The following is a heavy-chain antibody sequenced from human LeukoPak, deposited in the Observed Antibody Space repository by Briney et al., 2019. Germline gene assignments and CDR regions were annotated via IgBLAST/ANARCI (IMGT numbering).Heavy chain of an antibody. CDR3: EQKPAYDILTGYKEKPNWFDP. CDR2: IYHSGGA. J-gene: IGHJ5*02. Sequence: GPAPANGQDCTGYIYHSGGAYYNPSLNSRVTISVERSKNQFSLKLSSVTAADTAVYFCEQKPAYDILTGYKEKPNWFDPWGQGTLVTVSS. V-gene: IGHV4-30-2*01. D-gene: IGHD3-9*01.